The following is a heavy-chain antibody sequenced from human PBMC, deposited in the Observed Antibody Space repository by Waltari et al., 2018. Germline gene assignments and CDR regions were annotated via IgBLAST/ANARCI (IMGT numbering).Heavy chain of an antibody. CDR1: GFTFSTTW. CDR2: IKEDGSVQ. V-gene: IGHV3-7*04. J-gene: IGHJ4*02. CDR3: ARAHD. Sequence: EVQVVEPGGGLGQPGGALRGPWSAPGFTFSTTWMSWVRQAPGEGLEWVASIKEDGSVQYYVDSVKGRFTISRDNAKNSLYLQMNSLRPEDTAVYFCARAHDWGQGTGVTVSS.